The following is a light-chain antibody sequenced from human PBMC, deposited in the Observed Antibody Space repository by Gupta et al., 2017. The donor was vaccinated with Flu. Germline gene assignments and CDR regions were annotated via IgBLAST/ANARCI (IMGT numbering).Light chain of an antibody. J-gene: IGKJ3*01. CDR3: QQSDSTPFA. CDR1: QTIRTY. Sequence: DIQMTQSPSSLSASVGDRVTITCRSSQTIRTYLNWYQQKPGKAPKLLVYAASSLQSGVPSRFSGSGSGTDFTLTISSLQREDFATYYCQQSDSTPFAFGHGTKVDIK. V-gene: IGKV1-39*01. CDR2: AAS.